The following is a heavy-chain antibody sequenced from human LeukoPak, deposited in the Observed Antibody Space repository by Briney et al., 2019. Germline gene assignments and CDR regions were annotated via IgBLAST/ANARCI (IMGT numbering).Heavy chain of an antibody. V-gene: IGHV4-59*01. CDR3: VRDRELYY. Sequence: SETLSLTCAVYGGSFSGYYWSWIRQPPGKGLEWIGYVYNSGSTDYNPSLKSRVTISVDTSKNQFSLKVNSVTASDTAVYYCVRDRELYYWGQGILVTVSS. D-gene: IGHD1-26*01. CDR1: GGSFSGYY. J-gene: IGHJ4*02. CDR2: VYNSGST.